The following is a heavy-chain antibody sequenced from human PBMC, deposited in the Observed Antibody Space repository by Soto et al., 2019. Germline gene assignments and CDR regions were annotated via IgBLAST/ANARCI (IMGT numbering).Heavy chain of an antibody. V-gene: IGHV1-69*06. J-gene: IGHJ4*02. Sequence: ASVKVSCKASGGTFSSYAISWVRQAPGQGLEWMGGIIPIFGTANYAQKFQGRVTITADKSTSTAYMELSSLGSEDTAVYYCARYPYGSGSYYDYWGQGTLVTVSS. CDR3: ARYPYGSGSYYDY. CDR1: GGTFSSYA. D-gene: IGHD3-10*01. CDR2: IIPIFGTA.